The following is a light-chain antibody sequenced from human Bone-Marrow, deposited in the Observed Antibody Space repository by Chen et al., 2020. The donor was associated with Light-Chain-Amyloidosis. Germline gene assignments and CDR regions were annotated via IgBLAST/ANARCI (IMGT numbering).Light chain of an antibody. CDR1: QSVGNNF. Sequence: IAFTQSPCTLSVPPGERTTLFCSASQSVGNNFLAWYQQKPGQSPRLLIYRASARATGTPDRFSGSGSGTDFTLTVTRLEHDDSAVYYCQQYANSPITFGQGTRLEIK. J-gene: IGKJ5*01. V-gene: IGKV3-20*01. CDR2: RAS. CDR3: QQYANSPIT.